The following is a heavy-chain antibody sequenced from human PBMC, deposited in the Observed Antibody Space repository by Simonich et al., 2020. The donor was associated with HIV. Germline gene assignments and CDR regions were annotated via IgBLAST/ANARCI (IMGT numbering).Heavy chain of an antibody. CDR3: YGDYGEYYFDH. Sequence: QVQLQESGPGLLKPSEPLSLTCAVSGYSISSGYSWGCIRQPQGQGLAWIGSIYLIGSTYYKPSLKSRVSISTDTSKTQFSMKISSLTAADTAVYYCYGDYGEYYFDHWSQGTLVTVSS. J-gene: IGHJ4*02. CDR1: GYSISSGYS. V-gene: IGHV4-38-2*01. D-gene: IGHD4-17*01. CDR2: IYLIGST.